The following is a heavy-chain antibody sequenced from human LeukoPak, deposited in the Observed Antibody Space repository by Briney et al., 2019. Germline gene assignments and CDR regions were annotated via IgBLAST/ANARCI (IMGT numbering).Heavy chain of an antibody. CDR3: AKPTVGNGYSSGWYLSYYYGMDV. V-gene: IGHV3-7*03. CDR1: GFTFSSYW. J-gene: IGHJ6*02. D-gene: IGHD6-19*01. CDR2: IKQDGSEK. Sequence: PGGSLRLSCAASGFTFSSYWMSWVRQAPGKGLEWVANIKQDGSEKYYVDSVKGRFTISRDNSKNTLYLQMNSLRAEDTAVYYCAKPTVGNGYSSGWYLSYYYGMDVWGQGTTVTVSS.